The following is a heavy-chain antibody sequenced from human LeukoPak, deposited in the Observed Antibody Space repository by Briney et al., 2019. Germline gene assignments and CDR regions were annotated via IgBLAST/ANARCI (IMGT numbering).Heavy chain of an antibody. J-gene: IGHJ5*01. V-gene: IGHV3-53*01. CDR3: VRDLT. CDR2: IYSGGNT. CDR1: GFTFSTNH. Sequence: GGSLRLSCAASGFTFSTNHMTWVRQAPGKGLEWVSVIYSGGNTYYADSVKGRFTISRDNSKNTLYLQMNSLRAEDTAVYYCVRDLTWGPGTRVTVSS.